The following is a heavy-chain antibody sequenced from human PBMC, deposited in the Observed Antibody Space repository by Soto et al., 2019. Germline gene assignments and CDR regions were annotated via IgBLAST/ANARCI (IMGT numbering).Heavy chain of an antibody. J-gene: IGHJ4*02. CDR3: ARQDGDGLFDFAY. D-gene: IGHD3-10*01. CDR1: GYTFDIYW. V-gene: IGHV5-51*01. CDR2: IYPVDSDT. Sequence: SLKISCEVSGYTFDIYWIAWVRQMPGKGLEWMGVIYPVDSDTRYSPSFQGQVTISVDKSINAAYLQWSSLQASDTAIYYCARQDGDGLFDFAYGGKGTPATVSS.